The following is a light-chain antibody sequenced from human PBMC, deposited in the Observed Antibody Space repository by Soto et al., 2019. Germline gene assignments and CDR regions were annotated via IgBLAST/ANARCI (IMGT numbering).Light chain of an antibody. CDR3: AAWDDSLNGYV. V-gene: IGLV1-44*01. Sequence: QSVLTQPPSASGTPGQRVTISCSGSTSNIGSNTVNWYHQLPGTAPKLLIYRNNLRPSGVPDRFSGSKSGTSASLAISGLQSEDEADYYCAAWDDSLNGYVFGTGTKLTVL. CDR2: RNN. J-gene: IGLJ1*01. CDR1: TSNIGSNT.